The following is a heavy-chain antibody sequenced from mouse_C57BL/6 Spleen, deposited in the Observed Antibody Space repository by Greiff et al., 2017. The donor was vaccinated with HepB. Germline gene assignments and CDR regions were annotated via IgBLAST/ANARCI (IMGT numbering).Heavy chain of an antibody. CDR3: TRGPVYAMDY. CDR1: GYTFTDYE. CDR2: IDPETGGT. J-gene: IGHJ4*01. Sequence: QVQLQQSGAELVRPGASVTLSCKASGYTFTDYEMHWVKQTPVHGLEWIGAIDPETGGTAYNQKFKGKAILTADKSSSTAYMELRSLTSEDSAVYYCTRGPVYAMDYWGQGTSVTVSS. V-gene: IGHV1-15*01.